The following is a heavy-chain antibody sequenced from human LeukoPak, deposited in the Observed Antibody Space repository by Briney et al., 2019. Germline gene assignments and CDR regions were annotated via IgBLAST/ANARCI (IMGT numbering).Heavy chain of an antibody. J-gene: IGHJ4*02. CDR2: INHSGST. V-gene: IGHV4-34*01. CDR1: GGSFSGYY. CDR3: ARVRGYGDYVDY. Sequence: PSETLSLTCAVYGGSFSGYYWSWIRQPPGKGLEWIGEINHSGSTNYNPSLKSRITISVDTSKNQFSLKLSSVTAADTAVYYCARVRGYGDYVDYWGQGTLVTVSS. D-gene: IGHD4-17*01.